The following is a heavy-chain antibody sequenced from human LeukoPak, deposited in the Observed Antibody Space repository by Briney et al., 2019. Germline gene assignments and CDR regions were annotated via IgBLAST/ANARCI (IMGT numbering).Heavy chain of an antibody. J-gene: IGHJ4*02. V-gene: IGHV4-39*01. CDR2: IYYSGTT. CDR1: GDSIGSSAYY. Sequence: PSETLSLTCSVSGDSIGSSAYYWGWIRQPPGKGLEWIGSIYYSGTTYYNPSLKSRVTISVDTSKSQFSLKLSSVTAADTAVYYCARHWSPSSIKVLYYFDYWGQGTLVTVSS. D-gene: IGHD1-26*01. CDR3: ARHWSPSSIKVLYYFDY.